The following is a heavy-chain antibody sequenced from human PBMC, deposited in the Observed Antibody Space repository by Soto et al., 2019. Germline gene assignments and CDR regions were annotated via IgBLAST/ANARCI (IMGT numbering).Heavy chain of an antibody. CDR1: GGSFSGYY. CDR2: INHSGST. D-gene: IGHD3-22*01. J-gene: IGHJ3*02. Sequence: SETLSLTCAVYGGSFSGYYWSWIRQPPGKGPEWIGEINHSGSTNYNPSLKSRVTISVDTSKNQFSLKLSSVTAADTAVYYCARAYYYDSSGPPRDAFDIWGQGTMVTVSS. V-gene: IGHV4-34*01. CDR3: ARAYYYDSSGPPRDAFDI.